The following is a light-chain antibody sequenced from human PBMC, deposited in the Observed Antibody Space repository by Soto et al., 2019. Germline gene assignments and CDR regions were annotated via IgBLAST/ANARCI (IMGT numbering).Light chain of an antibody. Sequence: PGERATLSCRASQSVSSNLAWYQQKPGQAPRLLIYSASTRATGFPARFSGSGSGTDFTLTISGLQPEDFAVYYCQQYGTSPGTFGQGTKVDIK. CDR1: QSVSSN. J-gene: IGKJ1*01. CDR3: QQYGTSPGT. CDR2: SAS. V-gene: IGKV3-20*01.